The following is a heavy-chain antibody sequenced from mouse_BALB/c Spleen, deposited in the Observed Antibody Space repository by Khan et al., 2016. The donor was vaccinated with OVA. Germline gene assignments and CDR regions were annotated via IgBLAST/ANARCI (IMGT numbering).Heavy chain of an antibody. D-gene: IGHD1-1*01. CDR2: INPRSGYT. V-gene: IGHV1-4*01. J-gene: IGHJ4*01. Sequence: QVQLKQSGADLARPGASVRMSCKASGYTFTSNTMNWVKQRPGQGLEWIGYINPRSGYTNYNQNFKEKATFTADKSSSTAYMQLSSLTSEDSAVYYCARGRTGYTMDYWGQGTSVTVSS. CDR1: GYTFTSNT. CDR3: ARGRTGYTMDY.